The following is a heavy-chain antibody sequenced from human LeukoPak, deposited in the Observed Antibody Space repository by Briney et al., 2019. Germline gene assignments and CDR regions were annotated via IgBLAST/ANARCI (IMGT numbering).Heavy chain of an antibody. CDR2: INPNDGDT. Sequence: ASVKVSFKASGYTFTDYYMRWVRQAPGQGLEWMGWINPNDGDTNYAQKFQGRVTMTRDTSISTAHMEVSRLRSDDTAVYYCAGANFLYCSSTTCLFDYWGQGTLVTVSS. V-gene: IGHV1-2*02. D-gene: IGHD2-2*01. CDR3: AGANFLYCSSTTCLFDY. J-gene: IGHJ4*02. CDR1: GYTFTDYY.